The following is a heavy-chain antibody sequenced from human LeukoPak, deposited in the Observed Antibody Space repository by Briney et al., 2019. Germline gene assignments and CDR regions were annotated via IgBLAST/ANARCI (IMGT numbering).Heavy chain of an antibody. Sequence: SETLSLTCTVSGGSIRSYYWSWIRQPPGKGLEWIGYIYYSGTTNYNPSLRSRVTISVDRSKNQFSLKLSSVTAADTALYYCARQNYYDTSGYYYFDYWGQGTLVTVSS. D-gene: IGHD3-22*01. V-gene: IGHV4-59*08. CDR3: ARQNYYDTSGYYYFDY. J-gene: IGHJ4*02. CDR2: IYYSGTT. CDR1: GGSIRSYY.